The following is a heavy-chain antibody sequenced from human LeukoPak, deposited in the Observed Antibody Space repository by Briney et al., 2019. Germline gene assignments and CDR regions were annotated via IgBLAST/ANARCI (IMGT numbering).Heavy chain of an antibody. J-gene: IGHJ6*03. D-gene: IGHD3-22*01. Sequence: GGSLRLSCAASGFTFSSYAMHWVRQAPGKGLEWVAVISYDGSNKYYADSVKGRFTISRDNSKNTLYLQMNSLRAEDTAVYYCAKNNVEVVVIFYYYYMDVWGKGTTVTISS. CDR3: AKNNVEVVVIFYYYYMDV. V-gene: IGHV3-30*04. CDR2: ISYDGSNK. CDR1: GFTFSSYA.